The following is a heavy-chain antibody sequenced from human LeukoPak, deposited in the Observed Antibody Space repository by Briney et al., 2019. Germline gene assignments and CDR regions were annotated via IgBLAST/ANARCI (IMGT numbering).Heavy chain of an antibody. CDR3: ARDRSLGSGWYSAYYYYGMDV. CDR2: IYYSGST. J-gene: IGHJ6*02. D-gene: IGHD6-19*01. Sequence: PSETLSLTCTVSGGSISSGDYYWSWIRQPPGKGLEWIGYIYYSGSTYYNPSLKSRVTISVDTSKNQFSLKLSSVTAADTAVYYCARDRSLGSGWYSAYYYYGMDVWGQGTTVTVSS. V-gene: IGHV4-30-4*01. CDR1: GGSISSGDYY.